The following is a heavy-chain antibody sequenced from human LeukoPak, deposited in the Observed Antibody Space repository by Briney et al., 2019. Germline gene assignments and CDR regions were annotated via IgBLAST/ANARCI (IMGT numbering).Heavy chain of an antibody. CDR3: AREGVENAREY. Sequence: GGSLRLSCAASGFTFSSYSMNWVRQAPGKGLEWVSSISSSSSYIYYADSVKGRFTISRDNAKNSLYLQMNSLRAEDTAVYYCAREGVENAREYWGQGTLVTVSS. J-gene: IGHJ4*02. CDR2: ISSSSSYI. V-gene: IGHV3-21*01. D-gene: IGHD1-26*01. CDR1: GFTFSSYS.